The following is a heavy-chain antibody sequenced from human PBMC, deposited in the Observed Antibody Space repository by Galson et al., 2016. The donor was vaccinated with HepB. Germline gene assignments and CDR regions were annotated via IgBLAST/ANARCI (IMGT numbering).Heavy chain of an antibody. CDR3: VREDYGDDRVYYYYYGMDV. CDR2: VNSDGTIS. D-gene: IGHD4-17*01. CDR1: GFAFSSHW. V-gene: IGHV3-74*01. Sequence: SLRLSCAASGFAFSSHWMHWVRQDLGKGLVWVSRVNSDGTISNYADSVKGRFTISRDNAKNTLYLQMNSLRAEDTAVYYCVREDYGDDRVYYYYYGMDVWGQGTTVTVSS. J-gene: IGHJ6*02.